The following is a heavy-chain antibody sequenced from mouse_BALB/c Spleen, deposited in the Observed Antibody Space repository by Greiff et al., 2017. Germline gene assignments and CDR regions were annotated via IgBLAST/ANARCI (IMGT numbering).Heavy chain of an antibody. Sequence: QVQLKESGAELVRPGASVTLSCKASGYTFTDYEMHWVKQTPVHGLEWIGAIDPETGGTAYNQKFKGKATLTADKSSSTAYMELRSLTSEDSAVYYCTITTVVGTDWYFDVWGAGTTVTVSS. D-gene: IGHD1-1*01. V-gene: IGHV1-15*01. CDR1: GYTFTDYE. J-gene: IGHJ1*01. CDR2: IDPETGGT. CDR3: TITTVVGTDWYFDV.